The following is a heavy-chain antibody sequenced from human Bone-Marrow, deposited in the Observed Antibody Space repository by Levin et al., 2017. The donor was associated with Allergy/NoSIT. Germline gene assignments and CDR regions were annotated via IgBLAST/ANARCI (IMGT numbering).Heavy chain of an antibody. CDR1: GGSFSGYY. CDR3: ARFVNYYDSSGYDY. Sequence: SQTLSLTCAVYGGSFSGYYWSWIRQPPGKGLEWIGEINHSGSTNYNPSLKSRVTISVDTSKNQFSLKLSSVTAADTAVYYCARFVNYYDSSGYDYWGQGTLVTVSS. V-gene: IGHV4-34*01. J-gene: IGHJ4*02. D-gene: IGHD3-22*01. CDR2: INHSGST.